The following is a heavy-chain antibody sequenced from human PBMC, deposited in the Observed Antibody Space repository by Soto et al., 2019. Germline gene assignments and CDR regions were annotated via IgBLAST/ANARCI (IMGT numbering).Heavy chain of an antibody. V-gene: IGHV3-9*01. J-gene: IGHJ3*02. CDR3: AKRFGGVAADHAFDI. D-gene: IGHD3-3*01. Sequence: EVQLVESGGGLVQPGRSLRLSCAASGFTFDDYAMHWVRQAPGKGLEWVSGISWNSGSIGYADSVKGRFTISRDNAKNSLYLQMNSLRAEDTALYYCAKRFGGVAADHAFDIWGQVTMVTVSS. CDR2: ISWNSGSI. CDR1: GFTFDDYA.